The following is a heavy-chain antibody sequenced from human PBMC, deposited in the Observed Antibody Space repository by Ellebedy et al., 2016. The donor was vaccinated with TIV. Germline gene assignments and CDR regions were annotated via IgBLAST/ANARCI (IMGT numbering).Heavy chain of an antibody. CDR1: GYTFTSYG. Sequence: AASVKVSCKASGYTFTSYGISWVRQAPGQGLEWMGWMNPNSGNTGYAQKFQGRVTMTRNTSISTAYMELSSLRSEDTAVYYCARGRGTRWGFDYWGQGTLVTVSS. CDR2: MNPNSGNT. D-gene: IGHD1-26*01. J-gene: IGHJ4*02. V-gene: IGHV1-8*02. CDR3: ARGRGTRWGFDY.